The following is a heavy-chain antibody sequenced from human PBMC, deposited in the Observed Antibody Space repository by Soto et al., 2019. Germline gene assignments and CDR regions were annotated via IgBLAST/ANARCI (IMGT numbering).Heavy chain of an antibody. Sequence: GGSLRLSCAASGFTFSSYFMNWVRQAPGKGLEWVSAISASGDNTYYADSVKGRFTISRDNSRNTVLLQMNSLKAEDTAVYFCATPMATYYFDYWGQGTLVTVSS. CDR3: ATPMATYYFDY. J-gene: IGHJ4*02. D-gene: IGHD5-12*01. CDR1: GFTFSSYF. V-gene: IGHV3-23*01. CDR2: ISASGDNT.